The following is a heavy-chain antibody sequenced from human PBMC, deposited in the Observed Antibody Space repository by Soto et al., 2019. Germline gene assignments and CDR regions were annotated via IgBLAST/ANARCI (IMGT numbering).Heavy chain of an antibody. Sequence: PSETLSLTCTVSGGSISSGGYYWSWIRQHPGKGLEWIGYIYYSGRTFYNPSLKSRVTILVDTSKNHFSLKLSSVTAADTAVYYCARVYYDSSGSLFDYWGQGTLVTVSS. D-gene: IGHD3-22*01. V-gene: IGHV4-30-4*08. CDR1: GGSISSGGYY. CDR3: ARVYYDSSGSLFDY. J-gene: IGHJ4*02. CDR2: IYYSGRT.